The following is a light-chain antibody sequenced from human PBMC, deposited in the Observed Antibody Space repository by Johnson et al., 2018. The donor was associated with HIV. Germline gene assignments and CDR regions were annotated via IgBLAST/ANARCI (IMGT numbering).Light chain of an antibody. V-gene: IGLV1-51*01. CDR3: GTWDSSLSAGV. CDR1: SSNIGNNY. CDR2: DNN. J-gene: IGLJ1*01. Sequence: QPVLTQPPSVSAAPGQKVTISCSGSSSNIGNNYVSWYQQVPGTAPKLLIYDNNRRPSGIPDRFSGSKSGTSATLGITGLLTGDEADYYCGTWDSSLSAGVFGTGTTVIVL.